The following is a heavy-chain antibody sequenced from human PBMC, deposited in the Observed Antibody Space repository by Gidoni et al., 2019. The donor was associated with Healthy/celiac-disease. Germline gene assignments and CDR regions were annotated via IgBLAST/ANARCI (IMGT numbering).Heavy chain of an antibody. Sequence: QITLKESGPTLVKPTQTLTLTCTFSGFSLSTSGVGVGWIRQPPGKALEWLALIYWDDDKRYSPSLKSRLTITKDTSKNQVVLTMTNMDPVDTATYYCAHISIGYYYGSGSQRFDYWGQGTLVTVSS. CDR2: IYWDDDK. J-gene: IGHJ4*02. D-gene: IGHD3-10*01. CDR3: AHISIGYYYGSGSQRFDY. V-gene: IGHV2-5*02. CDR1: GFSLSTSGVG.